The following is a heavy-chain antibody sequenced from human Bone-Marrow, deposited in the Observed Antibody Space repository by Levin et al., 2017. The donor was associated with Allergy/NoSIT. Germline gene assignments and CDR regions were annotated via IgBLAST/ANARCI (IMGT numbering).Heavy chain of an antibody. D-gene: IGHD6-13*01. CDR2: IHPNSGDT. J-gene: IGHJ5*02. Sequence: ASVKVSCKASGYTFTGYYMHWVRQAPGQGLEWMGYIHPNSGDTKYVQKFQGRVTMTRDTSMSTANMELSGLTFDDTAVYYCALGVAAAGPYNWFDPWGQGTLVTVSS. CDR1: GYTFTGYY. V-gene: IGHV1-2*02. CDR3: ALGVAAAGPYNWFDP.